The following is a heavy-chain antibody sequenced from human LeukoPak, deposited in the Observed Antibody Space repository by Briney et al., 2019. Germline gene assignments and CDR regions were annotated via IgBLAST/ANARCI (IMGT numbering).Heavy chain of an antibody. V-gene: IGHV4-59*01. D-gene: IGHD2-2*01. CDR1: GGYISSYY. J-gene: IGHJ5*02. Sequence: SETLSLTCTVSGGYISSYYWSWIRQPPGKGLEWIGYIYYSGSTNYNPSLKSRVTISVDTSKNQFSLKLSSVTAADTAVYYCARGPSPYCSSTSCKDWFDPWGQGTLVTVSS. CDR2: IYYSGST. CDR3: ARGPSPYCSSTSCKDWFDP.